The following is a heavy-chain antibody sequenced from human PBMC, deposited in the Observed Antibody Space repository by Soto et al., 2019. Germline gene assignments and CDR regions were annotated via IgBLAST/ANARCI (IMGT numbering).Heavy chain of an antibody. CDR3: TTEKNYYYGMDV. V-gene: IGHV3-15*01. CDR1: GFTFSNAW. CDR2: IKSKTNDETT. J-gene: IGHJ6*02. Sequence: GGSLRLSCAASGFTFSNAWMSWVRQAPGKGLEWVGGIKSKTNDETTDYAAPVKGSFTISRDDSKHTLYLQMNSLKTEDTAVYYCTTEKNYYYGMDVWGQGTTVTVSS.